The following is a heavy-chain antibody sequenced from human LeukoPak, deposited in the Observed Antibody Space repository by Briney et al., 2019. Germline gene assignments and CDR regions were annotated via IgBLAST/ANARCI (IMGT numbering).Heavy chain of an antibody. D-gene: IGHD6-13*01. J-gene: IGHJ4*02. CDR1: GFTFNNYA. CDR3: AKGSSPLDY. V-gene: IGHV3-23*01. CDR2: ISGTGSST. Sequence: GGSLRLPCAASGFTFNNYAMNWVRQGPGEGLEWVSAISGTGSSTYYADSVKGRFTISRDNSKNTLYLQMNSLRAEDTAVYYCAKGSSPLDYWGQGTLVTVSS.